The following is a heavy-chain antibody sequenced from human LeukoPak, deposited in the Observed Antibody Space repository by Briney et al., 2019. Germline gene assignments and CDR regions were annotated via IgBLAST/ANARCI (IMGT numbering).Heavy chain of an antibody. V-gene: IGHV3-23*01. CDR1: GFTFSSYA. CDR3: ARTTESYFDL. Sequence: GGSLRLSCAASGFTFSSYAMSWVRQAPGKGLEWVSAISGSGGSTYYADSVQGRFIISRDNSKNTVYLQLNSLRAEDTAVYYCARTTESYFDLWGRGTLVTVSS. J-gene: IGHJ2*01. CDR2: ISGSGGST. D-gene: IGHD1-1*01.